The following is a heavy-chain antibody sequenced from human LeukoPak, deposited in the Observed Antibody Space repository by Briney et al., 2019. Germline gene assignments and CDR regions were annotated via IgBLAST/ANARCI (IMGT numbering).Heavy chain of an antibody. CDR1: GGSISSYC. Sequence: KSSETLSLTCTVSGGSISSYCWSWIRQPPGKGLEWIGYIYYSGSTNYNPSLKSRVTISVDTSKNQFSLKLSSVTAADTAVYYCANGADWNDAVSFDYWGQGTLVTVSS. V-gene: IGHV4-59*08. CDR3: ANGADWNDAVSFDY. J-gene: IGHJ4*02. D-gene: IGHD1-1*01. CDR2: IYYSGST.